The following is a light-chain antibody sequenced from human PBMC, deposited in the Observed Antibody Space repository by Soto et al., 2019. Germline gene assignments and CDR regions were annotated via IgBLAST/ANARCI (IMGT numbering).Light chain of an antibody. CDR2: DNN. J-gene: IGLJ1*01. Sequence: QSVLTQPPSVSAAPGQKVTISCSASNSSIENNYVSWYQFRPGTAPKLLIYDNNKRPSGIPDRFTGSKSATSATLDITGLQTGDEADYYCGTWNVNPYVFGTGTKVTVL. CDR3: GTWNVNPYV. V-gene: IGLV1-51*01. CDR1: NSSIENNY.